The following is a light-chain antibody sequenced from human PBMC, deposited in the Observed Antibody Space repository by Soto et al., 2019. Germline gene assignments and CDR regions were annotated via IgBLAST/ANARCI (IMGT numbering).Light chain of an antibody. Sequence: EIVMTQSPATLSLSPGERAALSCRASQSVSNNYLAWYQQKPGQAPRLLIYGASNRATGIPARFSGSGSGTDFTLTIGSLEPEDFAIYYCQQRSNWPITFGQGTRLEIK. CDR3: QQRSNWPIT. V-gene: IGKV3-11*01. CDR1: QSVSNNY. CDR2: GAS. J-gene: IGKJ5*01.